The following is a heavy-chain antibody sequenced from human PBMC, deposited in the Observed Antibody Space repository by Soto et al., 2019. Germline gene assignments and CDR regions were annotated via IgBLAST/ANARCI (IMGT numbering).Heavy chain of an antibody. V-gene: IGHV3-72*01. CDR3: RGYYYYYGIDV. J-gene: IGHJ6*02. CDR2: TRNKADSYTT. Sequence: EVQLVESWGGLVQPGGSLRLSCAASGITFRDHYMDWVRQAPGKGLEWVGRTRNKADSYTTEYAASVKGRFTISRDDSKNSLYLQMNSLKTEDTAVYYCRGYYYYYGIDVWGQGTTVTVSS. CDR1: GITFRDHY.